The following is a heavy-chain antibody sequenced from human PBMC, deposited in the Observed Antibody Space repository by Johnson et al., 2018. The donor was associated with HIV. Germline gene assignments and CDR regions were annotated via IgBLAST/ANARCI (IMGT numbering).Heavy chain of an antibody. Sequence: VQLVESGGGLVQPGGSLRLSCAASGFTFSSYDMHWVRQATGKGLEWVSAIGTAGDTYYPGSVKGRFTIARDNSTNTLYRQMNSLRAEDTAVYYCARDQAGTTDDAFDIWGQGTMVTVSS. CDR1: GFTFSSYD. V-gene: IGHV3-13*01. CDR3: ARDQAGTTDDAFDI. J-gene: IGHJ3*02. CDR2: IGTAGDT. D-gene: IGHD1-7*01.